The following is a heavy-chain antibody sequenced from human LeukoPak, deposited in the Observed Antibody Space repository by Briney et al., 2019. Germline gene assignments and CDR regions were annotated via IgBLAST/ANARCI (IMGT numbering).Heavy chain of an antibody. J-gene: IGHJ5*02. CDR2: INTDSGNP. D-gene: IGHD2-15*01. V-gene: IGHV7-4-1*02. CDR1: GYTFTNYV. Sequence: GASVKVSCKASGYTFTNYVMNWVRQAPGQGLEWMGWINTDSGNPTYAQGFTGRFVFSLDTSVSTAYLQINSLEAEDTAMYYCSRGIGYCSDFSCHLDPWGQGTLVTVSS. CDR3: SRGIGYCSDFSCHLDP.